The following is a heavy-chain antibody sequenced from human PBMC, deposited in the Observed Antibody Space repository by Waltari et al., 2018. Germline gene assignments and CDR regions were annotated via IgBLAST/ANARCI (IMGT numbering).Heavy chain of an antibody. V-gene: IGHV3-23*01. J-gene: IGHJ4*02. CDR1: GFNFNSYY. CDR2: LSGSGAST. D-gene: IGHD1-26*01. CDR3: AKSPTYSGNSYYFDY. Sequence: EMQLLGSGGGLGQPGGSVRVACAASGFNFNSYYLHWVRRGPGKGLEWVSGLSGSGASTYYADSVKGRFTISRDNSKNILYLQMNSLRIDDTALYYCAKSPTYSGNSYYFDYWGQGSLVTVSS.